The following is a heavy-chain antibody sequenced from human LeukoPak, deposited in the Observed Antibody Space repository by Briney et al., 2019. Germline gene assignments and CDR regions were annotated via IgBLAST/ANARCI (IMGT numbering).Heavy chain of an antibody. CDR2: IRQDESER. Sequence: GSLXXXCEGSGFSFSSYWMTWVRQSPGKGPEWVANIRQDESERYTVDSVKGRFTISRDNAKNSVYLHMKSLRAEDTALYYXXXXXXXXXGSFFYYYMDVWGKGTTVTVSS. J-gene: IGHJ6*03. V-gene: IGHV3-7*01. D-gene: IGHD3-10*01. CDR3: XXXXXXXXGSFFYYYMDV. CDR1: GFSFSSYW.